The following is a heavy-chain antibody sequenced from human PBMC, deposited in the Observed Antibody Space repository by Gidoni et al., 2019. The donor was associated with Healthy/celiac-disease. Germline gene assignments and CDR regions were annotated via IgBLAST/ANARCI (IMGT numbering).Heavy chain of an antibody. J-gene: IGHJ4*02. D-gene: IGHD3-22*01. CDR2: ISAYNSNT. CDR3: ARDYIYDSSGYLTPLDY. Sequence: QVQLVQSGAEVKKPGASLKVSCKASGYTFTSYGISWVRQAPGQGLEWMGWISAYNSNTNYAQKLQGRVTMTTDTSTSTAYMELRSLRSDDTAVYYCARDYIYDSSGYLTPLDYWGQGTLVTVSS. CDR1: GYTFTSYG. V-gene: IGHV1-18*01.